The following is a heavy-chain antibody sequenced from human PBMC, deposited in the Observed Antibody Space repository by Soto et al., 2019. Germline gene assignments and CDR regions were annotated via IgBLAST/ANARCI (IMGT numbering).Heavy chain of an antibody. CDR1: GDSISRSHW. D-gene: IGHD3-22*01. V-gene: IGHV4-4*02. J-gene: IGHJ4*02. CDR3: ARVRYDRSGVDH. CDR2: ISHSGIT. Sequence: QVQLQESGPGLVRPSGALSVTCAVSGDSISRSHWWSWVRQSPGKGLEWIAEISHSGITNYNPSLKSRVTISGDKSTNQLSLKLTSVTAADTAVYYCARVRYDRSGVDHWGQGTLVSVSS.